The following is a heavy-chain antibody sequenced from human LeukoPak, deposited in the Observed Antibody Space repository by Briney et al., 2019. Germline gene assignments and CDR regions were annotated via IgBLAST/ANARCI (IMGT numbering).Heavy chain of an antibody. Sequence: GSLRLSCAASGFTFSSYEMNWVRQPPGKGLEWIGSIYYSGSTYYNPSLKSRVTISVDTSKNQFSLKLTSVTAADTAVYYCAARRAKVNWGQGTLVTVSS. V-gene: IGHV4-59*05. CDR2: IYYSGST. J-gene: IGHJ4*02. D-gene: IGHD6-6*01. CDR1: GFTFSSYE. CDR3: AARRAKVN.